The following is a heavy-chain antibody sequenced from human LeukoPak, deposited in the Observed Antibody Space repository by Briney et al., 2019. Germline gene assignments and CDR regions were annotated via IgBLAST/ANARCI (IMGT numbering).Heavy chain of an antibody. CDR2: ITTGGGST. V-gene: IGHV3-23*01. CDR1: GFAFSSYA. Sequence: GGSLRLSCAASGFAFSSYAMSWVRQAPGEGLEWVSGITTGGGSTFYADSVKGRFTISRDNSKSTLYLQMNSLRAEDTAVYYCARGMSNAFDIWGQGTMVTVSS. CDR3: ARGMSNAFDI. J-gene: IGHJ3*02.